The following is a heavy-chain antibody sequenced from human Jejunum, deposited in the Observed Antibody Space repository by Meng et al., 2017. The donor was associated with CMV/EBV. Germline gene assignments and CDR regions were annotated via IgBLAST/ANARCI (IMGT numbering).Heavy chain of an antibody. CDR3: AAYTKEALDI. Sequence: CGASRFTFSTCWMSWVRQAPGKRLEWVANINQDGGGNYYVDSVKGRFTISRDNAKNSLYLQMNSLRAEDAAVYFCAAYTKEALDIWGQGTWVTVSS. V-gene: IGHV3-7*01. CDR2: INQDGGGN. J-gene: IGHJ3*02. D-gene: IGHD2-21*01. CDR1: RFTFSTCW.